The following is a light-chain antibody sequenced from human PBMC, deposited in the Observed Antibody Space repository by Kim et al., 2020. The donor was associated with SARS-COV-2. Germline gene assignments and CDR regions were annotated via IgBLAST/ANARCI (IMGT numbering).Light chain of an antibody. V-gene: IGLV2-14*03. CDR1: RSDSGDSKH. Sequence: GQSITISCIGSRSDSGDSKHVCWYQQHPGKAPKLIIYDITNRPSGLSSRFSGSKSGNTASLTISGLQGEDEAVYYCSSYTTSGTLVFGGGTKVTVL. J-gene: IGLJ2*01. CDR3: SSYTTSGTLV. CDR2: DIT.